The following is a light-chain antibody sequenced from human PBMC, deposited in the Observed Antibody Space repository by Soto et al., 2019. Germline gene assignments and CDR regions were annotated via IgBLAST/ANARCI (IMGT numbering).Light chain of an antibody. Sequence: EIVMTQSPATLSVSPGARATLSCRASQSVSSNLAWYQQKPGQAPRLLIYGASTRATGIPARFSGSGSGTEFTLTISSLQSEDFAVYYCQQERTFGQGTKVEIK. CDR1: QSVSSN. J-gene: IGKJ1*01. CDR2: GAS. CDR3: QQERT. V-gene: IGKV3-15*01.